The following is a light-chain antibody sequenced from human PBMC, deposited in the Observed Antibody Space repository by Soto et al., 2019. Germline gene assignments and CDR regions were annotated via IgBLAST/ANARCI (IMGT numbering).Light chain of an antibody. CDR2: EVS. Sequence: QSALTQPASVSESPGQSITISCTGTSSDVGGYNYVSRYQQHPGKAPKLMIYEVSNRPSGVSNRFSGSKSGNTASLTISGLQAEDEADYYCSSYTSSSTRVFGTGTQLTVL. CDR1: SSDVGGYNY. V-gene: IGLV2-14*01. J-gene: IGLJ1*01. CDR3: SSYTSSSTRV.